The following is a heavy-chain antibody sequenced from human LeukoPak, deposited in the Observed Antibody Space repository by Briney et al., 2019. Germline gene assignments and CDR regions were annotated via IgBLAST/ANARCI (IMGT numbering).Heavy chain of an antibody. CDR1: GGSISSSSYY. CDR2: IYYSGST. Sequence: SETLSPTCTVSGGSISSSSYYWGWIRQPPGKGLEWIGSIYYSGSTYYNPSLKSRVTIFVDTSKNQFSLKLSSVTAADTAVYYCARHPFRGFSYFDYWGQGTLVTVSS. D-gene: IGHD3-10*01. V-gene: IGHV4-39*01. J-gene: IGHJ4*02. CDR3: ARHPFRGFSYFDY.